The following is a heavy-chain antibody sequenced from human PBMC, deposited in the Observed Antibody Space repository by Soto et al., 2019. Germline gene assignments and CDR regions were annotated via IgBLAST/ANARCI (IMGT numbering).Heavy chain of an antibody. J-gene: IGHJ4*02. V-gene: IGHV3-30-3*01. CDR1: GFTFSHYA. CDR2: VSYDGTKQ. Sequence: QVQLVESGGGVVQPGRSLRVSCAASGFTFSHYAMHWVRQAPGKGLEWVAVVSYDGTKQFYADSVKGRFTISRDSSKSTLYLQMNNLRDEDTAVYYCARDRVYYYESSGYYNFDFWGQGTLVTVSS. D-gene: IGHD3-22*01. CDR3: ARDRVYYYESSGYYNFDF.